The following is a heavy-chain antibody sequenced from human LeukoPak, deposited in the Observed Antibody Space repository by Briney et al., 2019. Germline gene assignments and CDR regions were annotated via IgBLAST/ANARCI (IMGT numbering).Heavy chain of an antibody. V-gene: IGHV1-2*02. D-gene: IGHD2-21*01. J-gene: IGHJ4*02. CDR1: GYTFTGYY. Sequence: ASVKVSCKASGYTFTGYYMHWVRQAPGQGLEWMGWINPNSGGANYAQKFQGRVTMTRETSISTAYMELSSLRFEDTAVYYCTRSVRNGHIDYWGQGTLVTVSS. CDR2: INPNSGGA. CDR3: TRSVRNGHIDY.